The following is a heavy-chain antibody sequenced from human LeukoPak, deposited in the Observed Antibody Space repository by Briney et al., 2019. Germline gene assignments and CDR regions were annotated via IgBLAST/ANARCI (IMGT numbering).Heavy chain of an antibody. J-gene: IGHJ4*02. CDR1: GYTFTSYY. D-gene: IGHD2-2*01. Sequence: SVKVSCKASGYTFTSYYMHWVRQAPGQGLEWMGRIIPILGIANYAQKFQGRVTITADKSTSTAYMELSSLRSEDTAVYYCARHLIVVVPEGYFDYWGQGTLVTVSS. CDR2: IIPILGIA. V-gene: IGHV1-69*02. CDR3: ARHLIVVVPEGYFDY.